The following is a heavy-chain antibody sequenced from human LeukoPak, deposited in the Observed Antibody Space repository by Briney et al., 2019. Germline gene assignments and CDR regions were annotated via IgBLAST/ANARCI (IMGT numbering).Heavy chain of an antibody. CDR2: IWCDGNNK. J-gene: IGHJ4*02. CDR3: ARDLMGEDNY. D-gene: IGHD1-26*01. V-gene: IGHV3-33*01. Sequence: GRSLRLSCAASGFGMHWVRQAPGKGLEWVAIIWCDGNNKYYSDSVKGRFTISRDNSKNTLYLQMNSLRAEDTAVYYCARDLMGEDNYWGQGTLVTVSS. CDR1: GFG.